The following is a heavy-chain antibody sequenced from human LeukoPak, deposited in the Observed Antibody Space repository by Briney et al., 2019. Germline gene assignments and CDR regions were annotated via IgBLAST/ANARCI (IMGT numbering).Heavy chain of an antibody. CDR3: AVDYGSGSYAPQPGY. J-gene: IGHJ4*02. CDR2: INHSGST. CDR1: GGSFSGYY. D-gene: IGHD3-10*01. V-gene: IGHV4-34*01. Sequence: SETLSLTCAVYGGSFSGYYWSWIRQPPGKGLEWIGEINHSGSTNYNPSLKSRVTISVDTSKNQFSLKLSSVTAADTAVYYCAVDYGSGSYAPQPGYWGQGTLVTVSS.